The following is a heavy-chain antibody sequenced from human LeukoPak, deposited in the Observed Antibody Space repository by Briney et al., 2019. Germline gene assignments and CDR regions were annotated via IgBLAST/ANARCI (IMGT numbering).Heavy chain of an antibody. CDR2: ISYDGSNK. CDR1: GFTFSSYG. D-gene: IGHD3-22*01. CDR3: AKDQSLSTTMMFDY. Sequence: PGRSLRLSCAAAGFTFSSYGMHWVRQAPGKGLEWVAVISYDGSNKYYADSVKGRVTISRDNSKNTLYLQMNSLRAEDTVVYYCAKDQSLSTTMMFDYWGQGTLVTVSS. J-gene: IGHJ4*02. V-gene: IGHV3-30*18.